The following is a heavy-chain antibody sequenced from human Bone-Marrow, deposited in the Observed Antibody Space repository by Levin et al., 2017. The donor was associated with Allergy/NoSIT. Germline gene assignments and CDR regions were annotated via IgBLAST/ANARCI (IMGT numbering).Heavy chain of an antibody. D-gene: IGHD6-13*01. CDR2: MSPRTGNR. V-gene: IGHV1-8*01. CDR1: GYIFTDYD. Sequence: GESLKISCKTSGYIFTDYDIHWVRQAAGQGLEWMGWMSPRTGNRGYAQRVQGRIGMTSDTSTKTFYMDLSSLTSDDTAVYYCARAMYSSGYVGFYDGLDIWGQGTAVIVSS. CDR3: ARAMYSSGYVGFYDGLDI. J-gene: IGHJ6*02.